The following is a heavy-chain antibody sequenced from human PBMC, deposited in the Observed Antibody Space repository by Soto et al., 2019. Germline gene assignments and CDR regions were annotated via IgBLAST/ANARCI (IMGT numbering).Heavy chain of an antibody. CDR2: IVVGSGKT. CDR3: AATHSSSYYYYMDV. CDR1: GFTFTSSA. Sequence: SVKVSCKASGFTFTSSAMQWVRQARGQRLERIGWIVVGSGKTNYAQKYKERVNITRDMSTSTAYMKMSNMSSVDTAVYYCAATHSSSYYYYMDVWGKGTTVTVSS. J-gene: IGHJ6*03. V-gene: IGHV1-58*02. D-gene: IGHD6-6*01.